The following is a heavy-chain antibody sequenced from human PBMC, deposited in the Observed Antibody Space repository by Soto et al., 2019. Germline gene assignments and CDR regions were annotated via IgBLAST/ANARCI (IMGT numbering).Heavy chain of an antibody. J-gene: IGHJ6*02. D-gene: IGHD5-12*01. V-gene: IGHV4-34*01. CDR3: ARAGPIVATDYPSLGMDV. CDR2: INHSGST. Sequence: SETLSLTCAVYGGSFSGYYWSWIRQPPGKGLEWIGEINHSGSTNYSPSFQGHVTISADKSISTAYLQWSSLKASDTAMYYCARAGPIVATDYPSLGMDVWGQGTTVTVSS. CDR1: GGSFSGYY.